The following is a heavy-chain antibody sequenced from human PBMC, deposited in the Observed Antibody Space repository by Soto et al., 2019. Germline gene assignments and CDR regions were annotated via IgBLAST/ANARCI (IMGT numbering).Heavy chain of an antibody. CDR3: ARSRHDAFDI. V-gene: IGHV3-21*01. D-gene: IGHD6-13*01. CDR2: ISSSSSYI. Sequence: AGGSLRLSCAASGFTFSSYSMNWVRQAPGKGLEWVSSISSSSSYIYYADSVKGRLTISRDNAKNSLYLQMNSLRAEDTAVYYCARSRHDAFDIWGQGTMVTVSS. CDR1: GFTFSSYS. J-gene: IGHJ3*02.